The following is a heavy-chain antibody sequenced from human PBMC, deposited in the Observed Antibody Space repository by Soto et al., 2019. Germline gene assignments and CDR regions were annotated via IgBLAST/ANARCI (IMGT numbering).Heavy chain of an antibody. Sequence: EVQLLESGGGFVQPGGSLRLSCAASGFTFSTFAMTWVRQAPGKGLEWVSSISASGPHTYHADSGRGRFTISRDDSINPLYLQLNSLRGGDTAVYYCAKGLRPWNHMDAWGRGTTVTVSS. V-gene: IGHV3-23*01. CDR3: AKGLRPWNHMDA. J-gene: IGHJ6*03. CDR1: GFTFSTFA. D-gene: IGHD1-1*01. CDR2: ISASGPHT.